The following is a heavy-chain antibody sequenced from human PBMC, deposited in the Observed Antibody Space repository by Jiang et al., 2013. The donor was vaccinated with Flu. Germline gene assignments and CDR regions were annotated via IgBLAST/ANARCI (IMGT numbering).Heavy chain of an antibody. CDR1: GFTFDDYA. V-gene: IGHV3-9*01. Sequence: VQLVESGGGLVQPGRSLRLSCAASGFTFDDYAMHWVRQAPGKGLEWVSGISWNSDSIGYADSVKGRFTISRDNAKNSLYLQMNSLRAEDTALYYCTKSSGSYYELAFDIWGQGTMVTVSS. CDR3: TKSSGSYYELAFDI. J-gene: IGHJ3*02. D-gene: IGHD1-26*01. CDR2: ISWNSDSI.